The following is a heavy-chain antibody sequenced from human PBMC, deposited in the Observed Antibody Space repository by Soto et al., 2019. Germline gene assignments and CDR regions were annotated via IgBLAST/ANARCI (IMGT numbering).Heavy chain of an antibody. CDR3: AKIESGSDYLSAFDI. J-gene: IGHJ3*02. Sequence: GESLKISCAASGFTFSSYGMHWVRQAPGKGLEWVAVISYDGSNKYYADSMKGRFTISRDNSKNTLYLQMNSLGAEDTAVYYCAKIESGSDYLSAFDIWGQGTMVTVSS. D-gene: IGHD1-26*01. CDR1: GFTFSSYG. V-gene: IGHV3-30*18. CDR2: ISYDGSNK.